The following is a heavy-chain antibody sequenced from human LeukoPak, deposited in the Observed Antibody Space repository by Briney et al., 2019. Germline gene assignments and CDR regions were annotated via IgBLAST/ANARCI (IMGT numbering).Heavy chain of an antibody. CDR3: ARDGVVVVPAAPLDV. J-gene: IGHJ6*04. D-gene: IGHD2-2*01. CDR1: GYTFTSYD. Sequence: ASVKVSCKASGYTFTSYDINWVRQAPGQGLEWMGWISAYNGNTNYAQKLQGRVTMTTDTSTSTAYMELRSLRSDDTAVYYCARDGVVVVPAAPLDVWGKGTTVTVSS. CDR2: ISAYNGNT. V-gene: IGHV1-18*01.